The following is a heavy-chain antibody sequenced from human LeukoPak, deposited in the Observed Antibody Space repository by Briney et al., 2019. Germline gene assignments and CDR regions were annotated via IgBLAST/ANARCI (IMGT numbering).Heavy chain of an antibody. V-gene: IGHV4-31*03. CDR3: ARGTRDGLLSDY. Sequence: PSQTLSLTCTVSGGSISSGGYYWSWIRQHPGKGLEWIGYIYYSGSTYYNPSLKSRVTISVDTSKNQFSLKLSSVTAADTAVYYCARGTRDGLLSDYWGQGTLVTVSS. CDR1: GGSISSGGYY. CDR2: IYYSGST. D-gene: IGHD3-9*01. J-gene: IGHJ4*02.